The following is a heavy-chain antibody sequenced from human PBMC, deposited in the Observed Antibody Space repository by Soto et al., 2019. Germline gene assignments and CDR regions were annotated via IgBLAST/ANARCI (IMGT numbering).Heavy chain of an antibody. CDR1: GFTFNTHW. J-gene: IGHJ4*02. D-gene: IGHD1-26*01. Sequence: PGGSLRLSCTASGFTFNTHWIHWVRQAPGKGLVWVSRIYFDGITTNYADSVKGRLTVSRDNAKNTVYLHVNTLGDEDTAVYYCARGGAMGVDYWGQGTLVTVSS. CDR2: IYFDGITT. CDR3: ARGGAMGVDY. V-gene: IGHV3-74*01.